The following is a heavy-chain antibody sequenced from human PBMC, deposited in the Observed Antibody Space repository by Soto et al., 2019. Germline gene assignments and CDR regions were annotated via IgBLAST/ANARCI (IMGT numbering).Heavy chain of an antibody. V-gene: IGHV4-31*03. CDR2: IYYSGST. D-gene: IGHD6-25*01. J-gene: IGHJ6*02. Sequence: QVRLEESGPGLVKPSETLSLICSVSGGSVNNANYFWNWIRHHPENGLEWIVYIYYSGSTRYNPSFKSRANLSIDTSKNQSSLRLNSVTVADTAVYFCARYADFFGSGGGMAVWGRGTTVTVSS. CDR3: ARYADFFGSGGGMAV. CDR1: GGSVNNANYF.